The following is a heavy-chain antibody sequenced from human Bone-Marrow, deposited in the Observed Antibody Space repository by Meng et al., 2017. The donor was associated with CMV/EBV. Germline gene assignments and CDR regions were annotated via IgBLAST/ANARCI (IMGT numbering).Heavy chain of an antibody. D-gene: IGHD3-22*01. CDR3: ARENYYYNDAFDI. CDR2: IYYSGST. CDR1: GGSISSYY. J-gene: IGHJ3*02. Sequence: SETLSLTCTVSGGSISSYYWSWIRQPPGKGLEWIGYIYYSGSTNYNPFLKSRVTISVDTSKNQFSLKLSSVTAADTAVYYCARENYYYNDAFDIWGQGTMVAVSS. V-gene: IGHV4-59*01.